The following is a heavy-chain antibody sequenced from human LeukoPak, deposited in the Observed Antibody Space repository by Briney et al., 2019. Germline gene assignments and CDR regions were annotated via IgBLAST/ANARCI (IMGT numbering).Heavy chain of an antibody. D-gene: IGHD3-10*01. V-gene: IGHV3-53*01. CDR1: GFTVSSNS. Sequence: PGGSLRLSCTVSGFTVSSNSMSWVRQAPGKGLEWVSFIYSDNTHYSDSVKGRFTISRDNSKNTLYLQMNSLRAEDTAVYYCASHGSGSGYMDVWGKGTTVTVSS. J-gene: IGHJ6*03. CDR3: ASHGSGSGYMDV. CDR2: IYSDNT.